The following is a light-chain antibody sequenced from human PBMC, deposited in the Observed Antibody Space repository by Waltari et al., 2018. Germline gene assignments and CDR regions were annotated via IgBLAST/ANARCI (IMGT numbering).Light chain of an antibody. J-gene: IGLJ2*01. V-gene: IGLV2-14*03. CDR1: SSDIGRYIY. CDR2: EVN. Sequence: QSALTQPASVSGSPGQSITISCTGTSSDIGRYIYVARYQQPPGKAPKLIIYEVNNRPSGVSNRFSGSKSGSTASLTISGLQADDEADYYCCSFTSTLDVFGGGTKLTVL. CDR3: CSFTSTLDV.